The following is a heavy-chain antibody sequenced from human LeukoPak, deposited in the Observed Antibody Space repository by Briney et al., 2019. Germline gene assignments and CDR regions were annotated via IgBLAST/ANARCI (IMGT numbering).Heavy chain of an antibody. Sequence: GGSLRLSCAASGFVFSTYAMSWVRQAPGRGLEWVSGISGSGASTYSANSVKGRFTISRDNSKNTLDLQMNSLRAEDTAIYYCVRDFSCSGGSCPLFDSWGQGTLVSVSS. J-gene: IGHJ4*02. V-gene: IGHV3-23*01. CDR3: VRDFSCSGGSCPLFDS. D-gene: IGHD2-15*01. CDR1: GFVFSTYA. CDR2: ISGSGAST.